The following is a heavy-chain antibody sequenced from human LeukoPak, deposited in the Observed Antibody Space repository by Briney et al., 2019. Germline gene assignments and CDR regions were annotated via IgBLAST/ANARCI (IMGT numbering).Heavy chain of an antibody. CDR1: GFTFSSYA. Sequence: GGSLRLSCAASGFTFSSYAMSWVRQAPGKGLEWVSAISGSGGGTSYADSVKGRFTISRYNSKNTLYLQMSSLRAEDTAVYYCVDSSGSRWGQGTLVTVSS. CDR3: VDSSGSR. D-gene: IGHD3-22*01. V-gene: IGHV3-23*01. CDR2: ISGSGGGT. J-gene: IGHJ4*02.